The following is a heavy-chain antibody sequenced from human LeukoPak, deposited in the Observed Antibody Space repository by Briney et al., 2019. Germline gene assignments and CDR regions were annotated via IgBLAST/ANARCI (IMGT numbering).Heavy chain of an antibody. CDR2: IYYSGST. Sequence: PSETLSLTCTVSGGSISSGDYYWSWIRQPPGKGLEWIVYIYYSGSTYYNPSLKSRITISVDTSKNQFSLKLSSVTAADTAVYYCARSPSTEVFWYFDLWGRGTLVTVSS. CDR1: GGSISSGDYY. CDR3: ARSPSTEVFWYFDL. V-gene: IGHV4-30-4*01. J-gene: IGHJ2*01. D-gene: IGHD2-21*02.